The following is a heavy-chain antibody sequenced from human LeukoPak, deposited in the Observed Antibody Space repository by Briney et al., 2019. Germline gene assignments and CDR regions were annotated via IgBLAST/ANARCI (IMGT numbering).Heavy chain of an antibody. J-gene: IGHJ5*02. CDR3: ARDILTGYSNWFDP. Sequence: SEILSLTCTVSGGSISRYYCSWIRQPPGKGLEWNGYIYYSGSTNYNPSLKSRVTISVDTSKKQFSLKLSSVTAAHTAVYYCARDILTGYSNWFDPWGQGALVTVSS. CDR2: IYYSGST. V-gene: IGHV4-59*01. CDR1: GGSISRYY. D-gene: IGHD3-9*01.